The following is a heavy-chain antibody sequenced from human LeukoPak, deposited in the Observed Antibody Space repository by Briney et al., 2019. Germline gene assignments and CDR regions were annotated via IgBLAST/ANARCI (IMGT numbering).Heavy chain of an antibody. Sequence: QPGGTLRLSCAASGCTFSTYSMSWVRQPAGKGLEWVSAISGSGGSTYHAATVNGRVNTSRDNSKNTLCLQMNRLRAEDTAVYCCAEDLQWGDYYYGMDVWGQGTTVTVSS. CDR1: GCTFSTYS. D-gene: IGHD1-26*01. CDR3: AEDLQWGDYYYGMDV. J-gene: IGHJ6*02. V-gene: IGHV3-23*01. CDR2: ISGSGGST.